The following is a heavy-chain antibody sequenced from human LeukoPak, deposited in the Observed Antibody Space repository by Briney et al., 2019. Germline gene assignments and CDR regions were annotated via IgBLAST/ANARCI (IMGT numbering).Heavy chain of an antibody. CDR3: ARAGIAAAPFGD. Sequence: SETLSLTCTVSGGSISSTNYYCGWIRQPPGKGLEWIGNIYYSGSTYYNPSLKSRVTISVDTSKNQFSLKLSSVTAADTAVYYCARAGIAAAPFGDWGQGTLVTVSS. CDR2: IYYSGST. CDR1: GGSISSTNYY. V-gene: IGHV4-39*07. J-gene: IGHJ4*02. D-gene: IGHD6-13*01.